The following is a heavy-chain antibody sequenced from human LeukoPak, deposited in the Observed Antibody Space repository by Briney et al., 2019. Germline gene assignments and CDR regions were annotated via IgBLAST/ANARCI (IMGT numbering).Heavy chain of an antibody. CDR2: ISSSGSTI. V-gene: IGHV3-48*03. CDR1: GFTFSSYG. J-gene: IGHJ4*02. CDR3: ARVGYSYGLDYFDY. Sequence: PGGSLRLSCGASGFTFSSYGMNWVRQAPGKGLEWVSYISSSGSTIYYSDSVKGRFTISRDNAKNSLYLQMNSLRAEDTAVYYCARVGYSYGLDYFDYWGQGNLVTVSS. D-gene: IGHD5-18*01.